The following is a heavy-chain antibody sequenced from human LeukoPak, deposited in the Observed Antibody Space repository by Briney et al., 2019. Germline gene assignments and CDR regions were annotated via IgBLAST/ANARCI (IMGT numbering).Heavy chain of an antibody. D-gene: IGHD1-14*01. J-gene: IGHJ4*02. CDR1: GFTFSSYA. V-gene: IGHV3-23*01. Sequence: PGGSLRLSCAASGFTFSSYAMNWVRRAPGKGLEWVSAISDSGGNTYYADSVKGRFTISRDNSKNTLYLQMNSLRAEDTAVYYCARDLLNQVARDYWGQGTLVTVSS. CDR3: ARDLLNQVARDY. CDR2: ISDSGGNT.